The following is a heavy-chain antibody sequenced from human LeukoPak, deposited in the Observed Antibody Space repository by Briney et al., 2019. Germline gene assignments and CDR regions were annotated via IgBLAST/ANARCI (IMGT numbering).Heavy chain of an antibody. CDR1: GYTFTGYY. Sequence: ASVKVSCKASGYTFTGYYMHWVRQAPGQGLEWMGWINPNSGGTNYAQKFQGRVTMTRDTSISTAYMELSSLTSDDTAVYFCARSAEHCNNGVCFTDYYMDVWGKGTTVTVSS. CDR3: ARSAEHCNNGVCFTDYYMDV. V-gene: IGHV1-2*02. CDR2: INPNSGGT. J-gene: IGHJ6*03. D-gene: IGHD2-8*01.